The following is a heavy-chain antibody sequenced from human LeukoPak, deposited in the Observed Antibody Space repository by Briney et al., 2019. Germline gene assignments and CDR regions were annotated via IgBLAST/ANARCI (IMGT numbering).Heavy chain of an antibody. CDR2: ISSSSSYI. Sequence: GGSLRLSCAASGFTFSSYSMNWVRQAPGKGLEWASSISSSSSYIYYADSVKGRFTISRDNAKDSLYLQMNSLRAEDTAVYYCAREYCSSTSCYTGFDYWGQGTLVTVSS. CDR3: AREYCSSTSCYTGFDY. J-gene: IGHJ4*02. V-gene: IGHV3-21*01. D-gene: IGHD2-2*02. CDR1: GFTFSSYS.